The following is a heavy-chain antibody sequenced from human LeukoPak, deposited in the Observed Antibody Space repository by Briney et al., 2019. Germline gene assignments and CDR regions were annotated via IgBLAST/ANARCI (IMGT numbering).Heavy chain of an antibody. D-gene: IGHD3-22*01. CDR2: IKQDGSAK. CDR1: GFTFSIFW. J-gene: IGHJ4*02. V-gene: IGHV3-7*01. Sequence: PGGSLRLSYAASGFTFSIFWMSWVRQAPGKGLEWVANIKQDGSAKYYVDSVKGRFTISRDNARNSLYLEMNNLRAEDTAIYYCATSYDSSGNNWGQGTLVTVSS. CDR3: ATSYDSSGNN.